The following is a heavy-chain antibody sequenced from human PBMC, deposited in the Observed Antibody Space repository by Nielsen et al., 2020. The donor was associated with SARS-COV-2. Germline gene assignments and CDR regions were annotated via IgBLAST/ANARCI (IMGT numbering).Heavy chain of an antibody. J-gene: IGHJ6*02. V-gene: IGHV5-10-1*01. CDR1: GYSFTSYW. CDR3: ARRDTAINYGMDV. D-gene: IGHD5-18*01. Sequence: GGSLRLSCKGSGYSFTSYWISWVRLMPGKGLEWMGRIDPSDSYTNYSPSFQGHVTISADKSISTAYLQWSSLKASDTAMYYCARRDTAINYGMDVWGQGATVTVSS. CDR2: IDPSDSYT.